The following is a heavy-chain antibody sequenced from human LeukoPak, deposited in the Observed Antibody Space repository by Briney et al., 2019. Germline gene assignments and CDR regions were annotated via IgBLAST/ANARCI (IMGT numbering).Heavy chain of an antibody. CDR2: VSFDGKKK. CDR1: GFTFSDYT. CDR3: AKSFTLVRERGRNWLDP. D-gene: IGHD3-10*01. V-gene: IGHV3-30-3*02. J-gene: IGHJ5*02. Sequence: GGSLRLSCAASGFTFSDYTLHWVRQAPGKGLEWVTLVSFDGKKKYYADSVKGRFTVSRDNSKNTVYLPMNSLKPEDTAVYYCAKSFTLVRERGRNWLDPWGQGTLVTVSS.